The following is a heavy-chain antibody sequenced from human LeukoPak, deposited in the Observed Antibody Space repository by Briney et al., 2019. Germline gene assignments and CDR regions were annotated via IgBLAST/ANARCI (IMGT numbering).Heavy chain of an antibody. CDR2: IIPIFGTA. Sequence: GASVKVSCKASGGTFSSYAISWVRQAPGQGLDGRGGIIPIFGTANYTQKFQGRDTITADESTSTAYMELSSLRSEDTAVYYCAGVLERRLDYYYGMDVWGQGTTVTVSS. J-gene: IGHJ6*02. D-gene: IGHD1-1*01. V-gene: IGHV1-69*13. CDR1: GGTFSSYA. CDR3: AGVLERRLDYYYGMDV.